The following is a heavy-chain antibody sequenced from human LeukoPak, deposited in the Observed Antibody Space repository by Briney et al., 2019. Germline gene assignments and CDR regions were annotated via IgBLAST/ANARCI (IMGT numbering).Heavy chain of an antibody. CDR2: IYYSGST. D-gene: IGHD3-3*01. J-gene: IGHJ4*02. V-gene: IGHV4-39*01. Sequence: TASETLSLTCTVSGGSISSSSYYWGWIRQPPGKGLEWIGSIYYSGSTYYNPSLKSRVTISVDTSKNQFSLKLSSVTAADTAVYYCARLPIFGVVIISYFDYWGQGTLVTVSS. CDR1: GGSISSSSYY. CDR3: ARLPIFGVVIISYFDY.